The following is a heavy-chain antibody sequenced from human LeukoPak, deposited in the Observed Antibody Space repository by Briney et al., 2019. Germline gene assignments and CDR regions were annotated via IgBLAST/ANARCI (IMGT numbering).Heavy chain of an antibody. CDR1: GGSISSYY. J-gene: IGHJ5*02. CDR2: IYYSGST. CDR3: ARDRGRWIDP. Sequence: SETLSLTCTVSGGSISSYYWSWIRQPPGKGLEWIGYIYYSGSTNYNPSLKSRVTISVDTSKNQFSLKLSSVTAADTAVYYCARDRGRWIDPWGQGTLVTVSS. V-gene: IGHV4-59*01.